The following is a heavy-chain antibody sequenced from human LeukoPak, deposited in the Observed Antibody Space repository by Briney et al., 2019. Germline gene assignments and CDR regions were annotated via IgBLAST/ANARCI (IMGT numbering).Heavy chain of an antibody. CDR3: ARGKRVAATNYYYMDV. CDR2: INHSGST. J-gene: IGHJ6*03. CDR1: GGSFSGYY. D-gene: IGHD2-15*01. Sequence: PSETLSLTCAVYGGSFSGYYWSWIRQPPGKGLEWIGEINHSGSTNYNPSLKSRVTISVDTSKNQFSLKLSSVTAADTAVYYCARGKRVAATNYYYMDVWGKGTTVTVSS. V-gene: IGHV4-34*01.